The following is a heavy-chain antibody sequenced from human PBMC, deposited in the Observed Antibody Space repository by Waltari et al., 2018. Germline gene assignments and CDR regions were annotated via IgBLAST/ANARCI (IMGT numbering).Heavy chain of an antibody. CDR3: AREVGSSGWYRNAFDY. CDR2: IYYSGST. CDR1: GGSISSYY. Sequence: QVQLQESGPGLVKPSETLSLTCTVSGGSISSYYWSWIRLPPGKGLEWIGYIYYSGSTNYNPSLKSRVTISVDTSKNQFSLKLSSVTAADTAVYYCAREVGSSGWYRNAFDYWGQGTLVTVSS. J-gene: IGHJ4*02. V-gene: IGHV4-59*01. D-gene: IGHD6-19*01.